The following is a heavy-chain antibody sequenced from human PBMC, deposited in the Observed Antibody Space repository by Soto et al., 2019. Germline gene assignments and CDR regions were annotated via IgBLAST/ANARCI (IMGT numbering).Heavy chain of an antibody. J-gene: IGHJ6*02. CDR2: IWYDGSNK. V-gene: IGHV3-33*01. Sequence: QVQLVESGGGVVQPGRSLRLSCAASGFTFSGYGMHWVRQAPGKGLEWVAVIWYDGSNKYYADSVKGRFTISRDNSKNTLYLQMNSLRAEDTAVYYCARGMGNYYDGMDVWGQGTTVTVSS. CDR1: GFTFSGYG. CDR3: ARGMGNYYDGMDV.